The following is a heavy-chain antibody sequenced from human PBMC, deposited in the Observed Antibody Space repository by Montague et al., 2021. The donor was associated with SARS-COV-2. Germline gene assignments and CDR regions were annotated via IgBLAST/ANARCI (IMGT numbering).Heavy chain of an antibody. D-gene: IGHD3-16*01. CDR3: ARDAYKAAWYFDL. V-gene: IGHV3-30*03. J-gene: IGHJ4*02. Sequence: SLRLSCAASGFALGGHSVHWVRQDPGRGLVWLGDISHDGTIEDYADPVKGRFAISRDNAEKTVYLQMNSLRVEDTAVYYCARDAYKAAWYFDLWGRGTLVTVSS. CDR2: ISHDGTIE. CDR1: GFALGGHS.